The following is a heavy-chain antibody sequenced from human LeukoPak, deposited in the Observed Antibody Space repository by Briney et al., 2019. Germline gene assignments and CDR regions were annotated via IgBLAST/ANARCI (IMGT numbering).Heavy chain of an antibody. CDR2: INPSGGST. CDR1: GYTFTSYY. J-gene: IGHJ3*02. V-gene: IGHV1-46*01. CDR3: ARENLDPTTVTTLDAFDI. D-gene: IGHD4-17*01. Sequence: ASVKVSCKASGYTFTSYYMHWVRQAPGQGLEWMGVINPSGGSTSYAQKFQGRVTMTRDTSTSTVYMELSSLRSEDTAVYYCARENLDPTTVTTLDAFDIWGQGTMVTVSS.